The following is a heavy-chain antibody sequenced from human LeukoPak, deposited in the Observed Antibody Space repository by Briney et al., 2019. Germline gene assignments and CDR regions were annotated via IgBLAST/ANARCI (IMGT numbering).Heavy chain of an antibody. CDR2: IRSKAYGGTT. CDR3: TRVKYSSFGVTSNDY. D-gene: IGHD3-3*01. CDR1: GFTFGDYA. V-gene: IGHV3-49*01. Sequence: SGGSLRLSCTASGFTFGDYAMSWFRQAPGKGLEWVGFIRSKAYGGTTEYAASVKGRFTISRDGSKSIAYLQMNSLKTEDTAVYYCTRVKYSSFGVTSNDYWGQGTLVTVSS. J-gene: IGHJ4*02.